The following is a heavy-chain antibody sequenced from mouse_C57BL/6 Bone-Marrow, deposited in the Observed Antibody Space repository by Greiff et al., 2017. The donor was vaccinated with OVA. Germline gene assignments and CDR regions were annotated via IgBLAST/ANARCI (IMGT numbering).Heavy chain of an antibody. CDR2: IDPETGGT. CDR1: GYTFTDYE. V-gene: IGHV1-15*01. CDR3: TRSDLLWLRQYYFDD. Sequence: VQLQQSGAELVRPGASVTLSCKASGYTFTDYEMHWVKQTPVHGLEWIGAIDPETGGTAYNQKFKGKAILTADKSSSTAYMELRSLTSEDSAVYYCTRSDLLWLRQYYFDDWGQGTTLTVSS. D-gene: IGHD2-2*01. J-gene: IGHJ2*01.